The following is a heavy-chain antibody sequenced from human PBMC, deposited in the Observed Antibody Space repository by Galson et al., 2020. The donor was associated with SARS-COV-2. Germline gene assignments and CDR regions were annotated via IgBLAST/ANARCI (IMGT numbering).Heavy chain of an antibody. CDR3: ARDSQGGNDYNYVLF. J-gene: IGHJ4*02. D-gene: IGHD4-4*01. V-gene: IGHV1-46*01. Sequence: ASVKVYCKASGYTFTRYYLHWVRQAPGQGLEWMGIINPSGGGTTYAQKFQGRVTMTRDTSTSTVYMELSSLRSEDTAVYYCARDSQGGNDYNYVLFWGQGTLVTVSS. CDR1: GYTFTRYY. CDR2: INPSGGGT.